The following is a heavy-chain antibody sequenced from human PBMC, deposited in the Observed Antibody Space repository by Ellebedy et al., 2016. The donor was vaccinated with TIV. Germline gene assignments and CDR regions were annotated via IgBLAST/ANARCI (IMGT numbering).Heavy chain of an antibody. V-gene: IGHV3-30*18. CDR2: ISYDGSNK. D-gene: IGHD2-8*01. CDR1: GFTFSSYG. CDR3: AKGVGGLMNYGMDV. J-gene: IGHJ6*02. Sequence: GGSLRLXXAASGFTFSSYGMHWVRQAPGKGLDWVAVISYDGSNKYYADSVKGRFTISRDNSKNTLYLQMNSLRAEDTAVYYCAKGVGGLMNYGMDVWGQGTTVTVSS.